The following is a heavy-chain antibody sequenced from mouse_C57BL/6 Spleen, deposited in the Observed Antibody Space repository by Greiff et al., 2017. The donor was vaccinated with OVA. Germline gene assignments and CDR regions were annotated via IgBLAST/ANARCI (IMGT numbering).Heavy chain of an antibody. D-gene: IGHD1-1*01. CDR3: TYYGVDY. J-gene: IGHJ2*01. Sequence: QVQLKESGAELVRPGASVTLSCKASGYTFTDYEMHWVKQTPVHGLEWIGAIDPETGGTAYNQKFKGKAILTADKSSSTAYMELRSLTSEDSAVYYCTYYGVDYWGQGTTLTVSS. CDR2: IDPETGGT. CDR1: GYTFTDYE. V-gene: IGHV1-15*01.